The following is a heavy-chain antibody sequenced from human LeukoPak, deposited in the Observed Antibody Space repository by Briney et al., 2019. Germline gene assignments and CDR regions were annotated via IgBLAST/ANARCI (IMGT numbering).Heavy chain of an antibody. CDR1: GVSFSGYY. Sequence: SETLSLTCAVYGVSFSGYYWSWIRQPPGKGLEWIGEINHSGSTNYNPSLKSRVTISVDTSKNQFSLKLSSVTAADTAVYYCARGAPRGYYYDSSGVPAFDPWGQGTLVTVSS. J-gene: IGHJ5*02. CDR3: ARGAPRGYYYDSSGVPAFDP. CDR2: INHSGST. V-gene: IGHV4-34*01. D-gene: IGHD3-22*01.